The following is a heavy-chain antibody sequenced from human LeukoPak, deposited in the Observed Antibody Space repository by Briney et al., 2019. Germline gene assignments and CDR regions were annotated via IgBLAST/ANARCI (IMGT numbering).Heavy chain of an antibody. CDR3: ARHLDYGDHQGAFDI. D-gene: IGHD4-17*01. J-gene: IGHJ3*02. Sequence: SETLSLTCTVSGGSISSYSWSWIRQPPGKGLEWIGYIYSSGRTNHNPSLKSRVTISVSTSRYQFSLKLSSVTAADTAVYYCARHLDYGDHQGAFDIWGQGTMVTVSS. V-gene: IGHV4-59*08. CDR2: IYSSGRT. CDR1: GGSISSYS.